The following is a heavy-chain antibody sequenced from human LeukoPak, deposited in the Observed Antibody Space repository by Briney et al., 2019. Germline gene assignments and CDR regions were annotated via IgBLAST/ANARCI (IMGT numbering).Heavy chain of an antibody. J-gene: IGHJ4*02. CDR2: MNPNSGNT. CDR3: ARASGWVDFDY. D-gene: IGHD6-19*01. Sequence: ASVKVSXKASGYTFTSYDINWVRQATGQGLEWMGWMNPNSGNTGYAQRFQGRVTMTRNTSISTAYMELSSLRSEDTAVYYCARASGWVDFDYWGQGTLVTVSS. V-gene: IGHV1-8*01. CDR1: GYTFTSYD.